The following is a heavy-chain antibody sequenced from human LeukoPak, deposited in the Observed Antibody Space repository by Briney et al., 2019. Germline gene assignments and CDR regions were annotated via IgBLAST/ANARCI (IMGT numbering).Heavy chain of an antibody. CDR3: ARDYYGLDV. Sequence: GGSLRLSCAASGFTFGKFWMYWVRRAPGKGLVWVSRINSDGSSTIYADSVKGRFTTSRDNAENTVFLQMNSLRAEDTAVYFCARDYYGLDVWGQGTTVTVSS. V-gene: IGHV3-74*01. J-gene: IGHJ6*02. CDR1: GFTFGKFW. CDR2: INSDGSST.